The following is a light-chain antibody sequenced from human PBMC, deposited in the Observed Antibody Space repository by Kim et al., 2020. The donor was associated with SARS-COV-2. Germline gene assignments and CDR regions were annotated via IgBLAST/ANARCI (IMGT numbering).Light chain of an antibody. CDR3: QQYDASPYT. J-gene: IGKJ2*01. CDR1: RRLSFGY. CDR2: GSA. Sequence: APGAGATRSCRGSRRLSFGYLAWYQQRPGQAPRLLIYGSARRGTGIPDKFTGSGSGTDFALTISRLGPEDFAVYYCQQYDASPYTFGLGTKLEI. V-gene: IGKV3-20*01.